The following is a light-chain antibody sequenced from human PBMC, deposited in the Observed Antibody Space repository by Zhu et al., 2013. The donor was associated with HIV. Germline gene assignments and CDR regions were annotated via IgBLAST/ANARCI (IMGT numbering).Light chain of an antibody. J-gene: IGKJ1*01. CDR2: GAS. Sequence: EIVLTQSPATLSLSPGERATLSCRASQNINSYLAWYHQKPGQAPRLLIYGASSRATGIPDRFSGSGSGTDFTLTISRLEPEDFAVYYCQQYGSSPGWTFGQGTKVEIK. V-gene: IGKV3-20*01. CDR1: QNINSY. CDR3: QQYGSSPGWT.